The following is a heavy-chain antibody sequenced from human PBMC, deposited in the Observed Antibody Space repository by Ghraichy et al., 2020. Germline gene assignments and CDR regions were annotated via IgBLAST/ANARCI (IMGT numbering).Heavy chain of an antibody. V-gene: IGHV5-51*01. J-gene: IGHJ3*02. D-gene: IGHD4-17*01. CDR3: ARSGVFYGDPAAFDI. CDR1: GYSFTSYW. CDR2: IYPGDSDT. Sequence: GESLNISCKGSGYSFTSYWIGWVRQMPGKGLEWMGIIYPGDSDTRYSPSFQGQVTISADKSISTAYLQWSSLKASDTAMYYCARSGVFYGDPAAFDIWGQGTMVTVSS.